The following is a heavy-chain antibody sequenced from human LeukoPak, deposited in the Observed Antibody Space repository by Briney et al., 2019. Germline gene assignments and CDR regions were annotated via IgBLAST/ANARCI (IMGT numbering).Heavy chain of an antibody. J-gene: IGHJ4*02. CDR1: GFAFSSYW. CDR2: IKPDGSGK. V-gene: IGHV3-7*01. D-gene: IGHD6-19*01. CDR3: SSQPAVLDLDC. Sequence: GGSLRLSCAASGFAFSSYWMTWVRQAPGKGLEWVANIKPDGSGKNYVDSVEGRFTISRDNAKSSLYLQMKGLRVEDTAVYYCSSQPAVLDLDCWGQGTLVTVSS.